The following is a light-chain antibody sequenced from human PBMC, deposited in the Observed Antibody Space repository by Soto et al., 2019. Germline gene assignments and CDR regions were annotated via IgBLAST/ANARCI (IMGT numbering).Light chain of an antibody. CDR3: QQRSNWPQT. Sequence: EIVLTQSPGTLSLSPGERATLSCRASQSVSSSYLAWYQQKPGQAPRLLIYGASNRATGIPDRFSGSGSGTDFTLTTSSLEPEDFAVYYCQQRSNWPQTSGQRSKVAIK. CDR2: GAS. CDR1: QSVSSSY. V-gene: IGKV3D-20*02. J-gene: IGKJ1*01.